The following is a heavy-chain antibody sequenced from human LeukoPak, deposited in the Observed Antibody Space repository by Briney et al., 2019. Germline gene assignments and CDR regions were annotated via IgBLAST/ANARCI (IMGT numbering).Heavy chain of an antibody. CDR1: GGSVSSGSYY. CDR2: IYYSGST. CDR3: ARALVTAILYED. V-gene: IGHV4-61*01. D-gene: IGHD2-21*02. J-gene: IGHJ4*02. Sequence: SETLSLTCSVSGGSVSSGSYYWSWIRQPPGKGLEWIGYIYYSGSTNYNPSLKSRVTISVDTSKNQFSLKLSSVTAADTAVYYCARALVTAILYEDWGQGTLVTVSS.